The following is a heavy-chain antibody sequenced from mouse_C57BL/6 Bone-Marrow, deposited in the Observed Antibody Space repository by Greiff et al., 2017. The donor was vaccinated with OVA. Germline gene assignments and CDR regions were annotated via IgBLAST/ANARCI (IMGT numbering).Heavy chain of an antibody. Sequence: QVHVKQSGTELVTPGASVKLSCKASGYTFTSYWMHWVKQRPGQGLEWLGNINPSNGGTNYNEKFTSKATLAVDKSSSTAYMQLRSLSSEDSAVCYCARAGLRGDWGQGTTLTVSS. CDR3: ARAGLRGD. J-gene: IGHJ2*01. CDR1: GYTFTSYW. D-gene: IGHD3-1*01. V-gene: IGHV1-53*01. CDR2: INPSNGGT.